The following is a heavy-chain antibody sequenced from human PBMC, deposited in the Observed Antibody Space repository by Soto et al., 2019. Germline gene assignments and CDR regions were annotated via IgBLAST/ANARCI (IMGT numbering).Heavy chain of an antibody. CDR3: ARSRIAARPSYFDY. J-gene: IGHJ4*02. CDR2: IYYSGST. V-gene: IGHV4-31*03. D-gene: IGHD6-6*01. CDR1: GGSISSGGYY. Sequence: SETLSLTCTVSGGSISSGGYYWSWIRQHPGKGLEWIGYIYYSGSTYYNQSLKSRVTISVDTSKNQFSLKLSSVTAADTAVYYCARSRIAARPSYFDYWGQGTLVTVSS.